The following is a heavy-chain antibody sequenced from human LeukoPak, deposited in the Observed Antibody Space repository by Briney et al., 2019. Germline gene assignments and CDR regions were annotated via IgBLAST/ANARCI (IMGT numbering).Heavy chain of an antibody. CDR2: ISSSSSYI. Sequence: PGGSLTLSCAASGFTFSSYSMNWLRQAPGKGREWVSSISSSSSYIYYADSVKGRFTISRDNAKNSLYLQMNSLRAEDTAVYYCARDQVAPTRLGYYYYGMDVWGKGTTVTVSS. CDR1: GFTFSSYS. CDR3: ARDQVAPTRLGYYYYGMDV. V-gene: IGHV3-21*01. D-gene: IGHD2-15*01. J-gene: IGHJ6*04.